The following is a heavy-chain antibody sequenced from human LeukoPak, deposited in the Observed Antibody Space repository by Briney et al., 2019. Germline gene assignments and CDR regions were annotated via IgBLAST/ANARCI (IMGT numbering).Heavy chain of an antibody. J-gene: IGHJ4*02. V-gene: IGHV3-74*01. Sequence: GGSLRLSCAASGYTFTTYWIRWVRQAPGKGLVWVSLINSDGSNTGYADSVKGRFTISRDNAKNMVYLQMNSLRAEDTAVYYCIRDSSSSFDYWGQGTLVTVSS. CDR2: INSDGSNT. D-gene: IGHD6-13*01. CDR3: IRDSSSSFDY. CDR1: GYTFTTYW.